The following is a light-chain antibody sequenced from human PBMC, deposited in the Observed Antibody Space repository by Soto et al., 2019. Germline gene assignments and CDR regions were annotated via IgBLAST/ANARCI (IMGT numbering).Light chain of an antibody. V-gene: IGKV1-5*03. CDR3: QHYYDFPWT. CDR1: QSISHW. CDR2: QAS. Sequence: DIQMTQSPSTLSASVGDRVTITCRASQSISHWLAWYQQKTGKAPTLLIFQASTLERGVPSKFSGSGSGTEFTLTICSLQADDFATYYCQHYYDFPWTFGQGTTVEI. J-gene: IGKJ1*01.